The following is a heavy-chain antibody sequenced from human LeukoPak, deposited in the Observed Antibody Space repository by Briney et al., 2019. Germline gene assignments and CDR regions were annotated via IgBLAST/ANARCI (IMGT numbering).Heavy chain of an antibody. Sequence: SETLSLTCTVSGGSISSGDYYWSWIRQPPGKGLEWIGYIYYSGSTYYNPSLKSRVTISVDRSKNQFSLKLSSVTAADTAVYYCARAVVTPLAAPLAEYFQHWGQGTLVTVSS. D-gene: IGHD3-22*01. CDR1: GGSISSGDYY. CDR3: ARAVVTPLAAPLAEYFQH. V-gene: IGHV4-30-4*01. CDR2: IYYSGST. J-gene: IGHJ1*01.